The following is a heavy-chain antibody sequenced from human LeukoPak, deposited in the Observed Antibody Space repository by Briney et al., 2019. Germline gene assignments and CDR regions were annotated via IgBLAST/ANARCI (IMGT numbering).Heavy chain of an antibody. J-gene: IGHJ1*01. V-gene: IGHV1-2*02. CDR2: INPNSGGT. CDR3: ARGYPLSTTAAGTYFQH. CDR1: GYTFSGYY. Sequence: GASVKVSCKASGYTFSGYYMHWMRQAPGQGLEWMGWINPNSGGTNYAQKFQGRVTMTRDTSISTAYMELSRLRSDDTAVYYCARGYPLSTTAAGTYFQHWGQGTLVTVSS. D-gene: IGHD6-13*01.